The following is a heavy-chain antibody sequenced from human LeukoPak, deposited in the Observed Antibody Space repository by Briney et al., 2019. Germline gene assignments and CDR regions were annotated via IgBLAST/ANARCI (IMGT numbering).Heavy chain of an antibody. CDR2: INHSGST. CDR3: ARGRPEDFWSGYYLVYYFDY. Sequence: SETLSLTCAVYGGSFSGYYWSWIRQPPGKGLEWIGEINHSGSTNYNPSLKSRVTISVDTSKNQFSLKLSSVTAADTAVYYCARGRPEDFWSGYYLVYYFDYWGQGTLVTVSS. CDR1: GGSFSGYY. V-gene: IGHV4-34*01. D-gene: IGHD3-3*01. J-gene: IGHJ4*02.